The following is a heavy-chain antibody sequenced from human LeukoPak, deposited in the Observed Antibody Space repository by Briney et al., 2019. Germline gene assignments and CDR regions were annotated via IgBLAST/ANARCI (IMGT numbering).Heavy chain of an antibody. CDR1: GFTFSDYA. CDR2: ISYDGSNK. Sequence: GGSLRLSCAASGFTFSDYAIHWVRQAPGKGLEWVSVISYDGSNKYYGDSVQGRFTISRDNSKKTLYLQMDSLRAEDTAVYYCARTYSFAFDPWGQGTLVTVSS. CDR3: ARTYSFAFDP. V-gene: IGHV3-30*03. D-gene: IGHD5-12*01. J-gene: IGHJ5*02.